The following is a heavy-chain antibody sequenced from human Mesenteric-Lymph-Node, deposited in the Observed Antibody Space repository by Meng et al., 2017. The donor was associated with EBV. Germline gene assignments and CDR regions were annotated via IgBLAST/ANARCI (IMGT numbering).Heavy chain of an antibody. V-gene: IGHV1-3*01. Sequence: VQCVQSGGEVNTPGASVKVSCEASGYTFTSYAMHWVRHAPGQRLEWMGWINVGNGDTKYSQKFHGRVTITRDTSATTAYMELRSLTSEDTAVYYCARDSTGDSRRIDPWGQGTLVTVSS. CDR2: INVGNGDT. D-gene: IGHD3-22*01. CDR1: GYTFTSYA. CDR3: ARDSTGDSRRIDP. J-gene: IGHJ5*02.